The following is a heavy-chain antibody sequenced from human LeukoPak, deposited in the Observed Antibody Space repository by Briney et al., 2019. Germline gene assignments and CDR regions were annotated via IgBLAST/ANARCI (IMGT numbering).Heavy chain of an antibody. CDR2: IHTNGGT. J-gene: IGHJ5*02. D-gene: IGHD6-19*01. Sequence: SETLSLTCTVSGDSITSGSYYWSWIRQPAGKGPEWIGHIHTNGGTKYNPSLESRVTISLETSDYQFSLELNSVTATDTAVYYCARSIAVTGKRWLDPWGQGTLVTVSS. CDR1: GDSITSGSYY. V-gene: IGHV4-61*09. CDR3: ARSIAVTGKRWLDP.